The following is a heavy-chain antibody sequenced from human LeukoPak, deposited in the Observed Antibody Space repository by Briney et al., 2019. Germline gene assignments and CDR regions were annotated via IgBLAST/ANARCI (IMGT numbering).Heavy chain of an antibody. CDR1: GFTFDDYA. Sequence: PGGSLRLSCAASGFTFDDYAMHWVRQAPGKGLEWVSGISWNSGSIGYADSVKGRFTISRDNAKNSLYLQMNSLRAEDMALYYCARSTVTYYYYMDVWGKGTTVTVSS. CDR2: ISWNSGSI. CDR3: ARSTVTYYYYMDV. J-gene: IGHJ6*03. V-gene: IGHV3-9*03. D-gene: IGHD4-17*01.